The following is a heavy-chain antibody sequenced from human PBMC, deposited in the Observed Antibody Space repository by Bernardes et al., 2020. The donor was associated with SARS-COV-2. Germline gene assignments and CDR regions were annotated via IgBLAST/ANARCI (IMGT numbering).Heavy chain of an antibody. D-gene: IGHD3-3*01. CDR1: GFTFSSYA. CDR2: ISYDGSNK. J-gene: IGHJ4*02. CDR3: ARDSYDFWSGYYTLGGVIDY. Sequence: GGSLRLSCAASGFTFSSYAMHWVRQAPGKGLEWVAVISYDGSNKYYADSVKGRFTISRDNSKNTLYLQMNSLRAEDTAVYYCARDSYDFWSGYYTLGGVIDYWGQGTLVTVSS. V-gene: IGHV3-30-3*01.